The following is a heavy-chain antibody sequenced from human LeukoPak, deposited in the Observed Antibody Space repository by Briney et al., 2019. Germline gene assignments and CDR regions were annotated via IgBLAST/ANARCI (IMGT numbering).Heavy chain of an antibody. CDR3: AREIAAAANFDY. Sequence: SSETLSLICTVSGGSISSYYWSWIRQPPGKGLEWIGYIYYSGSTNYNPSLKSRVTISVDTSKNQFSLKLSSVTAADTAVYYCAREIAAAANFDYWGQGTLVTVSS. D-gene: IGHD6-13*01. CDR1: GGSISSYY. J-gene: IGHJ4*02. CDR2: IYYSGST. V-gene: IGHV4-59*13.